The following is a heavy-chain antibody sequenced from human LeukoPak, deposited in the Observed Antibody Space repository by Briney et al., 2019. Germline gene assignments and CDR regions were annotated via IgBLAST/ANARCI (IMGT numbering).Heavy chain of an antibody. D-gene: IGHD2-2*01. Sequence: GASVKVSCKASGGTFSSYAISWVRQAPGQGLEWMGGIIPIFGTANYAQKFQGRVTITADESTSTAYMELRSLRSDDTAVYYCARGARVYCSSTSCYAGDNWFDPWGQGTLVTVSS. CDR3: ARGARVYCSSTSCYAGDNWFDP. V-gene: IGHV1-69*13. J-gene: IGHJ5*02. CDR2: IIPIFGTA. CDR1: GGTFSSYA.